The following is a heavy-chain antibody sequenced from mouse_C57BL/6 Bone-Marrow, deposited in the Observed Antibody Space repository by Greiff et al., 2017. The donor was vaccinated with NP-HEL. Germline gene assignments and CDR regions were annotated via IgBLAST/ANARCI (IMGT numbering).Heavy chain of an antibody. CDR1: GFTFTDYY. CDR2: IRNKANGYTT. Sequence: EVQLVESGGGLVQPGGSLRLSCAASGFTFTDYYMSWVRQPPGKALEWLGFIRNKANGYTTEYSAYVTGRFDLSRDNSQSILYLQMNALRAEDSATYYCSRYIGGILVGDRGQGTSVTVSS. CDR3: SRYIGGILVGD. J-gene: IGHJ4*01. D-gene: IGHD1-1*02. V-gene: IGHV7-3*01.